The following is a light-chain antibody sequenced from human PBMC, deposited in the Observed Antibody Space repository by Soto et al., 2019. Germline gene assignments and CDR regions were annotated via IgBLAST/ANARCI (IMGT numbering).Light chain of an antibody. CDR2: GNS. Sequence: QSVLTQPPSVSGAPGQRVTISCTGSSSNIGAGYDVHWYQQLPGTAPKFLIHGNSNRPSGVPDRFSGSKSGTSASLAITGLQAEDEADYYCQSYDSSLSGYVVFGGGTKLTVL. CDR3: QSYDSSLSGYVV. J-gene: IGLJ2*01. CDR1: SSNIGAGYD. V-gene: IGLV1-40*01.